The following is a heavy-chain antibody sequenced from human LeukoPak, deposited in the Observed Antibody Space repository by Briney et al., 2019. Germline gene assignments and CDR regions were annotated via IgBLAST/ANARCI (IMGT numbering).Heavy chain of an antibody. V-gene: IGHV4-4*07. Sequence: PSETLSLTCTVSGGSISSYYWSWIRQPAGKGLEWIGRIYTSGSTNYNPSLKSRVTMSVDTSKNQFSLKLSSVTAADAAVCYSACDGGAAAGKRYRDYYYYYGMDVWGQGTTVTVSS. J-gene: IGHJ6*02. D-gene: IGHD6-13*01. CDR2: IYTSGST. CDR3: ACDGGAAAGKRYRDYYYYYGMDV. CDR1: GGSISSYY.